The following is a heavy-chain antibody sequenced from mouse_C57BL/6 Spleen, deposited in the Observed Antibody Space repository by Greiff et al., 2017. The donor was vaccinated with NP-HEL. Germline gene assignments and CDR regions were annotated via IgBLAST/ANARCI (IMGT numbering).Heavy chain of an antibody. D-gene: IGHD2-3*01. CDR1: GYSITSGYY. Sequence: EVQLVESGPGLVKPSQSLSLTCSVTGYSITSGYYWNWIRQFPGNKLEWMGYISYDGSNNYNPSLKNRISITRDTSKNQFFLKLNSVTTEDTATYYCAGGYSAWFAYWGQGTLVTVSA. J-gene: IGHJ3*01. CDR2: ISYDGSN. V-gene: IGHV3-6*01. CDR3: AGGYSAWFAY.